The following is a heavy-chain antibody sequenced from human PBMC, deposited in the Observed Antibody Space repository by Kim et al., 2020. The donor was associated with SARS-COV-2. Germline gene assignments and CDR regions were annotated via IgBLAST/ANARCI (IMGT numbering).Heavy chain of an antibody. J-gene: IGHJ3*02. D-gene: IGHD6-19*01. V-gene: IGHV3-49*04. CDR1: GFTFGDYA. CDR3: TRDWHSSGWYGWGDAFDI. Sequence: GGSLRLSCTASGFTFGDYAMSWVRQAPGKGLEWVGFIRSKAYGGTTEYAASVKGRFTISRDDSKSIAYLQMNSLKTEDTAVYYCTRDWHSSGWYGWGDAFDIWGQGTMVTVSS. CDR2: IRSKAYGGTT.